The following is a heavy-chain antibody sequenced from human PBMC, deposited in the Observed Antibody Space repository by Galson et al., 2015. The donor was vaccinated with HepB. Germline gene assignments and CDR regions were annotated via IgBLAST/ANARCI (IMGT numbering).Heavy chain of an antibody. CDR1: GGSISSGGYS. Sequence: TLSRSCAVAGGSISSGGYSGSWIRQPPGKGLEWIGYIYHSGSTYYNPSLKSRVTISVDRSKNQFSLKLSSVTAADTAVYYCARGVRGRNYFDYWGQGTLVTVSS. J-gene: IGHJ4*02. CDR3: ARGVRGRNYFDY. D-gene: IGHD3-10*01. V-gene: IGHV4-30-2*01. CDR2: IYHSGST.